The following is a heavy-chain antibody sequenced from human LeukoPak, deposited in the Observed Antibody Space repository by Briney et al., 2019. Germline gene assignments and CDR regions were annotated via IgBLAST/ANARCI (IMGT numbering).Heavy chain of an antibody. CDR3: AIHPLGYCSSTSCYTLDY. CDR1: GYTFTGYY. J-gene: IGHJ4*02. Sequence: ASVKVSCKASGYTFTGYYMHWVRPAPGQGFEWMGWINPNSGGTNYAQKFQGRVTMTRDTTISTAYMELSRLRSEDTAVYYLAIHPLGYCSSTSCYTLDYWGQGTLVIVSS. D-gene: IGHD2-2*02. CDR2: INPNSGGT. V-gene: IGHV1-2*02.